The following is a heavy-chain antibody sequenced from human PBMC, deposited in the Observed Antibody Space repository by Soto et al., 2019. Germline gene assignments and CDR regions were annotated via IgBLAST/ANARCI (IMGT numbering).Heavy chain of an antibody. CDR1: GFTFSDYW. CDR2: INSDGSST. D-gene: IGHD3-3*01. CDR3: AKARFLEWTFDY. V-gene: IGHV3-74*01. J-gene: IGHJ4*02. Sequence: AGGSLRLSCAGSGFTFSDYWMHWVRQGPGKGLVWVSRINSDGSSTSYADSVKGRFTISRDNAKNSLYLQMNSLRAEDTALYYCAKARFLEWTFDYCGQGTLVTVSS.